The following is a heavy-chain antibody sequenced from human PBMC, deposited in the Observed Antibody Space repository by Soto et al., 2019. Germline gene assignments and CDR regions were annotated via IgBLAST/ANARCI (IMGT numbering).Heavy chain of an antibody. D-gene: IGHD3-16*01. CDR1: GGSFIGYF. CDR3: QGGDF. J-gene: IGHJ4*02. V-gene: IGHV4-34*01. Sequence: PSETLSLTCAVSGGSFIGYFCSWIRQSPYKGLEWIVEINDSGSTYYNPSFKSRLTISVDTSKSQISLTLTSVTAADSAVYYCQGGDFWGQGTRVTVSS. CDR2: INDSGST.